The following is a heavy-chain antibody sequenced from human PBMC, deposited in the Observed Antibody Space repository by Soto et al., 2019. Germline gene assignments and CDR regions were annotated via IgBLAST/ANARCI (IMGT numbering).Heavy chain of an antibody. CDR2: ISSSSSYI. J-gene: IGHJ5*02. CDR3: ARVAFSSSSSWFDP. Sequence: GGSLRLSCAASGFTFSSYSMNWVRQAPGKGLEWVSSISSSSSYIYYTDSVKGRFTISRDNAKNSLYLQMNSLRAEDTAVYYCARVAFSSSSSWFDPWGQGTLVTVSS. CDR1: GFTFSSYS. V-gene: IGHV3-21*01. D-gene: IGHD6-6*01.